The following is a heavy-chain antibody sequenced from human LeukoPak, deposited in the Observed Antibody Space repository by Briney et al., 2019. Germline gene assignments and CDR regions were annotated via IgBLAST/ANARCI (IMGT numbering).Heavy chain of an antibody. V-gene: IGHV1-18*01. CDR3: ARDYGIAAAGTSFDY. J-gene: IGHJ4*02. Sequence: ASVKVSCKASGYTFTSYGISWVRQAPGQGLEWMGRISAYNGNTNYAQKLQGRVTMTTDTSTSTAYMELRSLRSDDTAVYYCARDYGIAAAGTSFDYWGQGTLVTVSS. CDR1: GYTFTSYG. CDR2: ISAYNGNT. D-gene: IGHD6-13*01.